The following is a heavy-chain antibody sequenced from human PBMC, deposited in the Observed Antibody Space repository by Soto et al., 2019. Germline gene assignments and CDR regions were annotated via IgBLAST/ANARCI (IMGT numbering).Heavy chain of an antibody. Sequence: QVQLQESGPGLVKPSQTLSLTCTVSGGSISSGDYYWSWIRQPPGKGLEWIGYIYYSGSTYYNPSHKSRVTISVDTSKNQFSLKLSSVTAADTAVYYCARAIWFGELSPYFDYWGQGTLVTVSS. J-gene: IGHJ4*02. CDR1: GGSISSGDYY. D-gene: IGHD3-10*01. CDR3: ARAIWFGELSPYFDY. V-gene: IGHV4-30-4*01. CDR2: IYYSGST.